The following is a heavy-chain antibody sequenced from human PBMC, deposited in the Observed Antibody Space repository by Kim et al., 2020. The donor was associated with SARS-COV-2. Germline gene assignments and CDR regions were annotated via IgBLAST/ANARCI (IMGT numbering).Heavy chain of an antibody. D-gene: IGHD2-15*01. Sequence: ASVKVSCKASGYTFTSYGISWVRQAPGQGLEWMGWISAYNGNTNYAQKLQGRVTMTTDTSTSTAYMELRSLRSDDTAVYYCARVGDIVVVVADPRPFDYWGQGTLVTVSS. J-gene: IGHJ4*02. V-gene: IGHV1-18*01. CDR2: ISAYNGNT. CDR1: GYTFTSYG. CDR3: ARVGDIVVVVADPRPFDY.